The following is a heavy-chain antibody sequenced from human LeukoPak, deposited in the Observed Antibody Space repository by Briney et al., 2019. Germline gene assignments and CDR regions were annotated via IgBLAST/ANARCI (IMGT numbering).Heavy chain of an antibody. J-gene: IGHJ6*02. CDR3: AKGPKLSDFWSVYYTYYYYYGMDV. Sequence: PGGSLRLSCAASGFTFSSYGMHWVRQAPGKGLEWVAVISYDGSNKYYADSVKGRFTISRDNSKNTLYLQMNSLRAEDTAVYYCAKGPKLSDFWSVYYTYYYYYGMDVWGQGTTVTVSS. D-gene: IGHD3-3*01. CDR2: ISYDGSNK. CDR1: GFTFSSYG. V-gene: IGHV3-30*18.